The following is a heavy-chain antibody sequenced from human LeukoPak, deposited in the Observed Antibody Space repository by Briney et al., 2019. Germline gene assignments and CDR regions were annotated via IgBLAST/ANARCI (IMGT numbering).Heavy chain of an antibody. CDR1: GGSISSYY. J-gene: IGHJ5*02. D-gene: IGHD3-3*01. Sequence: SETLSLTCTVSGGSISSYYWSWIRQPPGKGLEWIGYIYYSGSTNYNPSLKSRVTISVDTSKNQFSLKLSSVTAADTAVYYCARGRTYYDFWSGYPYNWFDPWGQGTLVTVSS. CDR2: IYYSGST. V-gene: IGHV4-59*01. CDR3: ARGRTYYDFWSGYPYNWFDP.